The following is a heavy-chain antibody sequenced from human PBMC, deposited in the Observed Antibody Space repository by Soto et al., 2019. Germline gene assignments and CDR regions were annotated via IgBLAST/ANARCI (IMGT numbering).Heavy chain of an antibody. CDR3: ARALIAAVGRHFDY. CDR2: TNPNSGGT. CDR1: GYIFTGYY. J-gene: IGHJ4*02. V-gene: IGHV1-2*02. D-gene: IGHD6-13*01. Sequence: QVQLLQSGAEVKKPGASVKVSCKASGYIFTGYYMHWVRQAPGQGLEWMGWTNPNSGGTNYAKRFQGSVTMTRDTSINTAYMELSRLRSDATAVYYSARALIAAVGRHFDYWGQGTLVTVSS.